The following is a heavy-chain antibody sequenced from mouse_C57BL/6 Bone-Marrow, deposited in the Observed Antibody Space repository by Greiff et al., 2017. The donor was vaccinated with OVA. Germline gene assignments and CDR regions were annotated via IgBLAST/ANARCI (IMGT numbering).Heavy chain of an antibody. CDR3: ARHYGSSSWYFDV. CDR2: LWSDGST. CDR1: GFSLTSYG. V-gene: IGHV2-6-1*01. D-gene: IGHD1-1*01. Sequence: VMLVESGPGLVAPSQSLSITCTVSGFSLTSYGVHWVRQPPGKGLEWLVVLWSDGSTTYNSDLKSRLSISKDNSKSKVFLKMISLQTDDAAMYYYARHYGSSSWYFDVWGTGTTVTVSS. J-gene: IGHJ1*03.